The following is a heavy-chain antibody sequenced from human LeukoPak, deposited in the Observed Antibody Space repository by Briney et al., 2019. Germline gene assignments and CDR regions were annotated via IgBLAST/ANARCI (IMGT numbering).Heavy chain of an antibody. V-gene: IGHV4-39*07. CDR1: GGSISSSSYY. Sequence: SETLSLTCTVSGGSISSSSYYWGWIRQPPGKGLEWIGSIYYSGSTYYNPSLKSRVTISLDTSKNQFSLKLTSVTAADTAVYYCARDHANWNASGFWGQGTLVTVSS. CDR3: ARDHANWNASGF. CDR2: IYYSGST. J-gene: IGHJ4*02. D-gene: IGHD1-20*01.